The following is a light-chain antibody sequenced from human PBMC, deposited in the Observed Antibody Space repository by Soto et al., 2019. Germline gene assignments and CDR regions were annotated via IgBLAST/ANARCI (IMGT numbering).Light chain of an antibody. V-gene: IGKV2-28*01. CDR2: LGS. J-gene: IGKJ5*01. CDR1: QILLYTNGYNY. Sequence: DIVMTQSPLSLPVSPVDPASISFRPSQILLYTNGYNYLDWYLQKPGQSPQLLIYLGSNRAPGVPDRFSGSGSGTDFKLKISRVEAEDVGVYYCMQSLQDVTFGQGTRLEIK. CDR3: MQSLQDVT.